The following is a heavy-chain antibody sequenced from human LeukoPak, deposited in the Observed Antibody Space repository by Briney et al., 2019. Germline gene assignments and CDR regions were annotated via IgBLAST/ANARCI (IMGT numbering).Heavy chain of an antibody. CDR1: GFTFSRHS. D-gene: IGHD1-1*01. Sequence: GGSMRLSCAASGFTFSRHSTTWVRQAPGKGLEWVANIKEDGSENSYVESVKGRFTIPRDNAKTSLYLQLNSLRAEDTAVYFCARQRYSDYWGQGTLVTVSS. CDR3: ARQRYSDY. V-gene: IGHV3-7*01. J-gene: IGHJ4*02. CDR2: IKEDGSEN.